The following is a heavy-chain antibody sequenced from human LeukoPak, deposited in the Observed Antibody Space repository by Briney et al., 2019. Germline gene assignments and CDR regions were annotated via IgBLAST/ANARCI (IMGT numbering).Heavy chain of an antibody. D-gene: IGHD2-2*01. V-gene: IGHV1-18*01. J-gene: IGHJ5*02. CDR2: ISAYNGNT. CDR3: ATDCSSTSCYSPFDP. CDR1: GYTFTSYG. Sequence: ASVKVSCKASGYTFTSYGISWVRQAPGRGLEWMGWISAYNGNTNYAQKLQGRVTMTTDTSTSTAYMELRSLRSDDTAVCYCATDCSSTSCYSPFDPWGQGTLVTVSS.